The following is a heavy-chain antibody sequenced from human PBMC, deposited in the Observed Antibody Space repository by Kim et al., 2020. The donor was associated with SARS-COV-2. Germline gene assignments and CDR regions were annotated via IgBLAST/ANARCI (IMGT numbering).Heavy chain of an antibody. Sequence: GGSLRLSCVASGFTFSTYWMNWVRQAPGKGLEWVADIRPDGREKHYVDSVKGRFTSSRDNAKNSLYLQMNNLRVEDTAVYYCMGSGYWGQGALVTVSS. D-gene: IGHD1-26*01. CDR1: GFTFSTYW. J-gene: IGHJ4*02. CDR2: IRPDGREK. CDR3: MGSGY. V-gene: IGHV3-7*03.